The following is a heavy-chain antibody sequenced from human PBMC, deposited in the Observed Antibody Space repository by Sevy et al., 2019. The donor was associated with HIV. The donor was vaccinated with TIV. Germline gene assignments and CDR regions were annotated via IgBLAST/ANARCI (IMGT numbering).Heavy chain of an antibody. CDR3: TGGWFM. CDR1: GFMFSSYA. Sequence: GGSLRLSCAASGFMFSSYALSWVRQAPGKGLEWVSSISGRGGSTHYADSVKGQFTISRDNSKNTLYLQMNSLRAEDTAVYYCTGGWFMWGQGTMVTASS. CDR2: ISGRGGST. D-gene: IGHD3-10*01. J-gene: IGHJ3*02. V-gene: IGHV3-23*01.